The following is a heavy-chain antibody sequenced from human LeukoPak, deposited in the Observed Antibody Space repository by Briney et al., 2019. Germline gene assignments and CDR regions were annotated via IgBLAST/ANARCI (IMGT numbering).Heavy chain of an antibody. D-gene: IGHD2-21*01. Sequence: ASVKVSCKAPGYNFISYYMHWVRQAPGQGLEWMGIINPSGGSTSYAQKFQDRVTMTRDTSTSTVYMELSSLKSEDTAVYYCAREDVVLVDAVRYYYYGMDVWGQGTTVTVS. V-gene: IGHV1-46*01. CDR3: AREDVVLVDAVRYYYYGMDV. J-gene: IGHJ6*02. CDR1: GYNFISYY. CDR2: INPSGGST.